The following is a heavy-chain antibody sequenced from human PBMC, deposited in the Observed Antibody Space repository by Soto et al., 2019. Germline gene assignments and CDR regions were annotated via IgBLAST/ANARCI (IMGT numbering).Heavy chain of an antibody. V-gene: IGHV1-58*01. CDR1: GFAFTISA. CDR3: AADMKSLALDPLNYYGKTPAFDI. CDR2: IVVGSGNT. D-gene: IGHD3-10*01. Sequence: SVKVSCKASGFAFTISAVQWVRQARGQRLEWIGWIVVGSGNTNYAQKFQERVTITRDMSTSTAYMELSSLRSEDTAVYYCAADMKSLALDPLNYYGKTPAFDIWGQGTMVTVS. J-gene: IGHJ3*02.